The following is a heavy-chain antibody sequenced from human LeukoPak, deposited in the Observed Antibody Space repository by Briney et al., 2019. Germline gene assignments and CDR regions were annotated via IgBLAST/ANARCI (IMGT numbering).Heavy chain of an antibody. CDR1: GGSISSYY. J-gene: IGHJ4*02. CDR3: ARRFYGDYYFDY. CDR2: IYNSGST. Sequence: PSETLSLTCTVSGGSISSYYWSWIRQPPGKGLEWIGYIYNSGSTNYSPSLKSRVTISVDTSKNQFSLKLSSVTAADTAVYYCARRFYGDYYFDYWGQGTLVTVSS. V-gene: IGHV4-59*08. D-gene: IGHD4-17*01.